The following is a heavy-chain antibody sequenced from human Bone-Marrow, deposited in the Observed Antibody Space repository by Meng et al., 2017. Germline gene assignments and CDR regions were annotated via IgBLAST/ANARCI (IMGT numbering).Heavy chain of an antibody. Sequence: GESLKISCAASGFTFSSYWMHWVRQAPGKGLVWVSRINSDGSSTSYADSVKGRFTISRDNAKNTLYLQMNSLRAEDTAVYYCARLRIYYYGSGRITRAFDIWGQGTMVTVSS. J-gene: IGHJ3*02. CDR3: ARLRIYYYGSGRITRAFDI. D-gene: IGHD3-10*01. CDR2: INSDGSST. CDR1: GFTFSSYW. V-gene: IGHV3-74*01.